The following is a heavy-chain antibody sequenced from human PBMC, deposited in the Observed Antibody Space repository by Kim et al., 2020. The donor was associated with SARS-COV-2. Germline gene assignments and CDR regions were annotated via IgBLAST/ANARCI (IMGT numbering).Heavy chain of an antibody. CDR2: INAGNGNT. D-gene: IGHD6-19*01. Sequence: ASVKVSCKASGYTFTIYTMHWVRQAPGQRLEWMGWINAGNGNTKYSQNFQDRVTITRDTSASTAYMELSSLRPEDTAVYYCARDRCSGWYGNYYYYMDVWGKGTTVTVSS. CDR3: ARDRCSGWYGNYYYYMDV. CDR1: GYTFTIYT. V-gene: IGHV1-3*01. J-gene: IGHJ6*03.